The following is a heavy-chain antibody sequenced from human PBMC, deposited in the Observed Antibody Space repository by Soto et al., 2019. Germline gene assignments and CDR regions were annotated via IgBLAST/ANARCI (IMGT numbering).Heavy chain of an antibody. CDR2: IIPILGIA. V-gene: IGHV1-69*04. D-gene: IGHD3-10*01. J-gene: IGHJ6*02. Sequence: SVKVSCKASGGTFSSYTISWVRQAPGQGLEWMGRIIPILGIANYAQKFQGRVTITADKSTSTAYMELSSLRSEDTAVYYCARERRTMVRGVNYYYYGMDVWGQGTTVTVSS. CDR1: GGTFSSYT. CDR3: ARERRTMVRGVNYYYYGMDV.